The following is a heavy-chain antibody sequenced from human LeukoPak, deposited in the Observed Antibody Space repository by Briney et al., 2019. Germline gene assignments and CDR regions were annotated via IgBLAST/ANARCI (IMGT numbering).Heavy chain of an antibody. CDR2: TYYRSKWNI. D-gene: IGHD2-15*01. CDR3: ARELHGSRLSRFDY. Sequence: SQTLSLTCAISGDSVSSNDVTWNWLRQSPSRGLEWLGRTYYRSKWNIDYAPSVRGRITVDADTSKNQFSLLLYSVTPEDTAVYYCARELHGSRLSRFDYCGQGTLVTVSS. CDR1: GDSVSSNDVT. V-gene: IGHV6-1*01. J-gene: IGHJ4*02.